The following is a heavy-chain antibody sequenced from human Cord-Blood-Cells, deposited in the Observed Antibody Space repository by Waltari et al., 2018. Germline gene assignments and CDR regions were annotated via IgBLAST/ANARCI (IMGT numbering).Heavy chain of an antibody. Sequence: QLQLQESGPGLVKPSETLSLTCTVSGGSISSSSYYWGWIRQPPGKGLEWIGRIYYRGSTYYNPSLKSRVTISVDTSKTQFSLNLSSVTAADTAVYYCARGDYDFWSGYYDYWGQGTLVTVSS. J-gene: IGHJ4*02. D-gene: IGHD3-3*01. V-gene: IGHV4-39*01. CDR1: GGSISSSSYY. CDR3: ARGDYDFWSGYYDY. CDR2: IYYRGST.